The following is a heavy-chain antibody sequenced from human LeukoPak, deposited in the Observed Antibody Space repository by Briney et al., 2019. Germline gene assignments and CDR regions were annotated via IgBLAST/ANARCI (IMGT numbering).Heavy chain of an antibody. D-gene: IGHD2-21*01. CDR1: GSTFSSYG. CDR3: ARYLIASKVGPYP. Sequence: WGSLRLSCAASGSTFSSYGMHWVRQAPGKGLEGVAFIRYDGSNKYYADSVKGRFTISRDNSKNTLYLQMNSLRAEDTAEYYCARYLIASKVGPYPWGQGTLVTVSS. CDR2: IRYDGSNK. V-gene: IGHV3-30*02. J-gene: IGHJ5*02.